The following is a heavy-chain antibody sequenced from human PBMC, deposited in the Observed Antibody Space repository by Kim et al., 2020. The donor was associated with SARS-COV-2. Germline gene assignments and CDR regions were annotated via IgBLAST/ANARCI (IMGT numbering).Heavy chain of an antibody. CDR3: ARGGYYGSGSFP. J-gene: IGHJ5*02. CDR2: IYYSGST. Sequence: SETLSLTCTVSGGSISSYYWSWIRQPPGKGLEWIGYIYYSGSTNYNPSLKSRVTISVDTSKNQFSLTLSSVTAADTAVYYCARGGYYGSGSFPWGQGTLVTVSS. D-gene: IGHD3-10*01. CDR1: GGSISSYY. V-gene: IGHV4-59*01.